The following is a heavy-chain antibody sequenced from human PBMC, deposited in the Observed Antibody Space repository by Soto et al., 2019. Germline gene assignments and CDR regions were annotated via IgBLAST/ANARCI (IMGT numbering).Heavy chain of an antibody. CDR3: AREDSIIIPAVSDF. J-gene: IGHJ4*02. V-gene: IGHV3-21*01. CDR2: VSKSDYT. D-gene: IGHD2-2*01. CDR1: GFNFNNYG. Sequence: GGSLRLSCAVSGFNFNNYGINWVRQAPGKGLEWVSSVSKSDYTYYSDSVKGRFTISRDNAKNSVSLQMNTLRAEDTAAYYCAREDSIIIPAVSDFWGQGTLVTVSS.